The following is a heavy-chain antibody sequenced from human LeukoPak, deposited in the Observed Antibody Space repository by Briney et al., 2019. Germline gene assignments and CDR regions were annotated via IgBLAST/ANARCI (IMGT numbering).Heavy chain of an antibody. CDR3: ARAQDRVSALDY. CDR2: IYYTGTT. J-gene: IGHJ4*02. D-gene: IGHD3-10*01. Sequence: SETLSLTCTVSGGSIIGYHWSWIRQSPRQGLEWIGYIYYTGTTDYNPSLKSRLTMSMDTPKSQFSLELTSVTAADTAVYYCARAQDRVSALDYWGQGTQVTVSS. CDR1: GGSIIGYH. V-gene: IGHV4-59*01.